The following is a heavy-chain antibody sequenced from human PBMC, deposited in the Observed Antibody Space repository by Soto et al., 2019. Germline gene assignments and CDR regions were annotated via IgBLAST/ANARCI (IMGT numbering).Heavy chain of an antibody. Sequence: KPSETLSLTCTVSGGSISSGDYYWSWIRQPPGKGLEWIGYIYYSGSTYYNPSLKSRVTISVDTSKNQFSLKLSSVTAADTAVYYCARTVRFLEWLFSPATGGMDVWGQGTTVTVSS. D-gene: IGHD3-3*01. V-gene: IGHV4-30-4*01. CDR2: IYYSGST. CDR3: ARTVRFLEWLFSPATGGMDV. J-gene: IGHJ6*02. CDR1: GGSISSGDYY.